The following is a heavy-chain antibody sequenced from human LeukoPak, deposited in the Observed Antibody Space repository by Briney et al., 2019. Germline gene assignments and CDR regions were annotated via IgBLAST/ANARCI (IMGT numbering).Heavy chain of an antibody. CDR2: INPNSGGT. J-gene: IGHJ4*02. Sequence: ASVKVSCKASGYTFTGYYMHWVRQAPGQGREWMGWINPNSGGTNYAQKFQGRVTMTRDTSISTAYMELSRLRSDDTAVYYCAKAGYSSGWYYFDYWGQGTLVTVSS. CDR1: GYTFTGYY. CDR3: AKAGYSSGWYYFDY. V-gene: IGHV1-2*02. D-gene: IGHD6-19*01.